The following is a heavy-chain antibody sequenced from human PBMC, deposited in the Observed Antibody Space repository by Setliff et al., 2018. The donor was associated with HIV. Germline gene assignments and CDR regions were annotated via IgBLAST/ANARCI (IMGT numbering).Heavy chain of an antibody. CDR1: GGSFSGYY. CDR3: AKVAVTEYCSSTSCQNWFDP. CDR2: INHSGST. Sequence: PSETLSLTCAVYGGSFSGYYWSWIRQPPGKGLEWIGEINHSGSTNHNPSLKSRVTISLDTSKNQFSLRLISVTAADTAVYYCAKVAVTEYCSSTSCQNWFDPWGQGTLVTVSS. J-gene: IGHJ5*02. D-gene: IGHD2-2*01. V-gene: IGHV4-34*01.